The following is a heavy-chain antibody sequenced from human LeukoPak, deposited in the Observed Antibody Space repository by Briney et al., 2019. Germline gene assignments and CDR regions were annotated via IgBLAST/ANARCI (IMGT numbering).Heavy chain of an antibody. V-gene: IGHV1-2*06. D-gene: IGHD3-22*01. J-gene: IGHJ1*01. Sequence: ASVKVSCKASGYTFTGYYMHWVRQAPGQGLEWMGRINPNSGGTNYAQKFQGRVTMTRDTSISTAYVELSRLRSDDTAVYYCARDLPESYYYDSSGYSFQHWGQGTLVTVSS. CDR2: INPNSGGT. CDR1: GYTFTGYY. CDR3: ARDLPESYYYDSSGYSFQH.